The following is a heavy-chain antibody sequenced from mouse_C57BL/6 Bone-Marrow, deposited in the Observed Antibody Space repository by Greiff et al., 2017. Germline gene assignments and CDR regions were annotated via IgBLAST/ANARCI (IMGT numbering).Heavy chain of an antibody. D-gene: IGHD2-4*01. V-gene: IGHV1-67*01. J-gene: IGHJ3*01. CDR2: ISTYYGDA. CDR1: GYTFTDYA. CDR3: DCGGFAY. Sequence: QVQLQQSGPELVRPGVSVKISCKGSGYTFTDYAMHWVKQSHAKSLEWIGVISTYYGDASYNQKFKDKATMSVDTSSSTACMELARLTSDDSAVYRHDCGGFAYWGQGTLVTVSA.